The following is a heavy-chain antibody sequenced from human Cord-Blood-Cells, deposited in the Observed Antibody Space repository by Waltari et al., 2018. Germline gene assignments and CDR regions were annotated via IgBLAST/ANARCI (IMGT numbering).Heavy chain of an antibody. D-gene: IGHD5-12*01. CDR3: ASPNRDGYNYWFDP. CDR1: SSSYY. CDR2: IYYSGSP. V-gene: IGHV4-39*06. J-gene: IGHJ5*02. Sequence: SSSYYWGWIRQPPGKGLEWIGSIYYSGSPYYNPSLKSRVTISVDTSKSQFAPKLSSVTAADTGGYYCASPNRDGYNYWFDPWGQGTLVTVSS.